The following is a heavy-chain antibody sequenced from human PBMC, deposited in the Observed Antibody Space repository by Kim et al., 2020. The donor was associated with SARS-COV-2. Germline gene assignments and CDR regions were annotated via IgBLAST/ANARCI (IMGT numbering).Heavy chain of an antibody. V-gene: IGHV4-31*03. J-gene: IGHJ5*02. CDR2: IYYSGST. CDR3: ARVSRLYYDFWSGYPDWFDP. D-gene: IGHD3-3*01. CDR1: GGSISSGGYY. Sequence: SETLSLTCTVSGGSISSGGYYWSWIRQHPGKGLEWIGYIYYSGSTYYNPSLKSRVTISVDTSKNQFSLKLSSVTAADTAVYYCARVSRLYYDFWSGYPDWFDPWGQGTLVTVSS.